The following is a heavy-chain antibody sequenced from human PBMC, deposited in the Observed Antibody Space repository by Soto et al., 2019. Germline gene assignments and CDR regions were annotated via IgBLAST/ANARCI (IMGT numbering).Heavy chain of an antibody. CDR3: ARDGARIAVFGVVYYFDY. Sequence: ASVKVSCKASGYTFSSHAIHWLRQAPGQRLEWMGWINAGNGDTNYSQKFQGRVAFTTDTSARSAYMELSTLRSEDTAVYYCARDGARIAVFGVVYYFDYWGQGTVVTVSS. D-gene: IGHD3-3*01. V-gene: IGHV1-3*01. J-gene: IGHJ4*02. CDR1: GYTFSSHA. CDR2: INAGNGDT.